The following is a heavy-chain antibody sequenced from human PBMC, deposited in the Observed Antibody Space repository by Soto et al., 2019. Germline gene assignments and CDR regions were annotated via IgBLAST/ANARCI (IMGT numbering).Heavy chain of an antibody. CDR3: ARREGWSVDP. Sequence: EVQLVQSGAEVKKPGESLKISCKGSGYSFTSYWIAWVRQMPGKGLELMGIIYPGDSDTRYTPSFQGQVTISADTSLNIAHLQWSSLKASDTALYYCARREGWSVDPWGQGTLVTVSS. CDR1: GYSFTSYW. J-gene: IGHJ5*02. D-gene: IGHD3-3*01. CDR2: IYPGDSDT. V-gene: IGHV5-51*03.